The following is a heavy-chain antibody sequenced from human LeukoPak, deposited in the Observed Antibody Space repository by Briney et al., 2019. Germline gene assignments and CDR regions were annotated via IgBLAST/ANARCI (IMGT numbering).Heavy chain of an antibody. J-gene: IGHJ4*02. CDR2: TYYRSKWYS. V-gene: IGHV6-1*01. D-gene: IGHD1-7*01. Sequence: SQTLSLTCAISGDSVSSNSSAWIWFRQSPSRGLEWLGRTYYRSKWYSDYALSVKSRITINPDTSKNQFSLQLNSVTPEDAAMYYCAGGTGTFDCWGQGTLVTVSS. CDR3: AGGTGTFDC. CDR1: GDSVSSNSSA.